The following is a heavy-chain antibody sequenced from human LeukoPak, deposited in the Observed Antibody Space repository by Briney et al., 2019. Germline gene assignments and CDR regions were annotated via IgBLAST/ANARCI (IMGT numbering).Heavy chain of an antibody. V-gene: IGHV4-31*03. D-gene: IGHD5-18*01. CDR3: ARGSRYSYHWFEP. J-gene: IGHJ5*02. Sequence: PSETLSFTCTVSGFSISRGGFYWTWIRHHPGKGLEWIGYIYYSGNTNYNPSLESRVTISIDTSKNQLSLKLSSVTAADTAVYYCARGSRYSYHWFEPSGQGALCTVSS. CDR1: GFSISRGGFY. CDR2: IYYSGNT.